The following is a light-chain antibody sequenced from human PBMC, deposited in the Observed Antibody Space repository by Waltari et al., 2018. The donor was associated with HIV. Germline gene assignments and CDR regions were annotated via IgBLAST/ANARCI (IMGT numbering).Light chain of an antibody. Sequence: QSVLTPPPSASGTPGQRVTIPCSGSTSHIGNKPVNRYQQLPGTAPTLLIYNNNQRPSGVPDRFSGSKSGTSASLAISGLQSEDEADYYCAAWDDSLNGVIFGGGTKLTVL. J-gene: IGLJ2*01. V-gene: IGLV1-44*01. CDR1: TSHIGNKP. CDR2: NNN. CDR3: AAWDDSLNGVI.